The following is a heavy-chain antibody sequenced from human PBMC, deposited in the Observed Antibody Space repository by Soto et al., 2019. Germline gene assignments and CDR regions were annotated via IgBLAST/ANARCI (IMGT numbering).Heavy chain of an antibody. D-gene: IGHD6-13*01. CDR2: IKQDGSEK. J-gene: IGHJ3*02. V-gene: IGHV3-7*01. CDR3: ATASYSSSWWGDAFDI. CDR1: GFTFSSYW. Sequence: EVQLVESGGGLVQPGGSLRLSCAASGFTFSSYWMSWVRQAPGKGLEWVANIKQDGSEKYYVDSVKGRFTISRDNAKNSLYLQMNSLRAEDTAVYYCATASYSSSWWGDAFDIWGQGTMVTVSS.